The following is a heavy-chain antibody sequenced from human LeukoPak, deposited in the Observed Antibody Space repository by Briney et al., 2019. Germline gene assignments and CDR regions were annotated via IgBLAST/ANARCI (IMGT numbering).Heavy chain of an antibody. Sequence: SETLSLTCAVYGGSFSGYYWSWIRQPPGKGLEWIGEINHSGSTNYNPSLKSRVTISVDTSKNQFSLKLSSVAAADTAVYYCARGGEDYWGQGTLVTVSS. V-gene: IGHV4-34*01. CDR1: GGSFSGYY. CDR2: INHSGST. CDR3: ARGGEDY. J-gene: IGHJ4*02.